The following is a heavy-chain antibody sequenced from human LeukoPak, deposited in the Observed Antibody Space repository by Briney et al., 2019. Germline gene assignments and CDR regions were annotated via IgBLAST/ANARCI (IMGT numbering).Heavy chain of an antibody. J-gene: IGHJ5*02. CDR1: GFFFSSYW. CDR2: ISTDGKTT. Sequence: GGSLRLSCAASGFFFSSYWIHWVRQAPGKGLVWVSRISTDGKTTSYADSVKGRFTISRDNAMNTAYLQMNSLRAEDTAVYYCGRGGNYYLDPWGQGTLVGVSS. V-gene: IGHV3-74*01. CDR3: GRGGNYYLDP. D-gene: IGHD1-26*01.